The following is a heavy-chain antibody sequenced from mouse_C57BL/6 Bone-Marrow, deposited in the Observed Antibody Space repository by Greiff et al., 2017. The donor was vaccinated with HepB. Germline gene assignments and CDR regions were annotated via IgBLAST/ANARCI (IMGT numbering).Heavy chain of an antibody. J-gene: IGHJ3*01. CDR2: ISYDGSN. CDR3: ARGGTRRAWFAY. D-gene: IGHD3-3*01. V-gene: IGHV3-6*01. Sequence: EVKLVESGPGLVKPSQSLSLTCSVTGYSITSGYYWNWIRQFPGNKLEWMGYISYDGSNNYNPSLKNRISITRDTSKNQFFLKLNSVTTEDTATYYCARGGTRRAWFAYWGQGTLVTVSA. CDR1: GYSITSGYY.